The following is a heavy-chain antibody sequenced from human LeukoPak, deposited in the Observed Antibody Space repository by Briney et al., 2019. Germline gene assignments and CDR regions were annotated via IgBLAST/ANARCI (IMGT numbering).Heavy chain of an antibody. CDR1: YGSISNYY. CDR2: IYYNGST. CDR3: ARDEGRYFYGSGSYYQGNWFDP. J-gene: IGHJ5*02. Sequence: SETLSLTCTVSYGSISNYYWSWIRQPPGKGLEWIGYIYYNGSTNYNPSLKSRVTISVDTSKNQFSLKLNSVTAADTAIYYCARDEGRYFYGSGSYYQGNWFDPWGQGTLVTVSS. V-gene: IGHV4-59*01. D-gene: IGHD3-10*01.